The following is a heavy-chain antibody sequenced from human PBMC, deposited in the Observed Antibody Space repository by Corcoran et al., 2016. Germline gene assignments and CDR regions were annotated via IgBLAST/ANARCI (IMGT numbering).Heavy chain of an antibody. D-gene: IGHD3-9*01. V-gene: IGHV3-15*01. CDR2: IKSKTDGGTT. Sequence: EVQLVESGGGLVKPGGSLRLSSAASGFTFSTAWMRWVRQAPGKGLEWVGRIKSKTDGGTTDYAAPVKGSFTISRDDSKNTLDLQMNSLKTEDTAVYYCTTDPLTITLGGTGDVWGQGTTVTVSS. J-gene: IGHJ6*02. CDR1: GFTFSTAW. CDR3: TTDPLTITLGGTGDV.